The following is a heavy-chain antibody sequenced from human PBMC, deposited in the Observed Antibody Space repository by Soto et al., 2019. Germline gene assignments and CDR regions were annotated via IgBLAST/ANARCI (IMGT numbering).Heavy chain of an antibody. CDR1: GFTFSSYA. D-gene: IGHD6-6*01. CDR2: ISGSGGST. V-gene: IGHV3-23*01. CDR3: AKDLIWSRSGDSSSSPPYYGMDV. Sequence: EVQLLESGGGLVQPGGSLRLSCAASGFTFSSYAMSWVRQAPGKGLEWVSAISGSGGSTYYADSVKGRFTISRDNSKNTRYLQMNSLRAEDTAVYYCAKDLIWSRSGDSSSSPPYYGMDVWGQGTTVTVSS. J-gene: IGHJ6*02.